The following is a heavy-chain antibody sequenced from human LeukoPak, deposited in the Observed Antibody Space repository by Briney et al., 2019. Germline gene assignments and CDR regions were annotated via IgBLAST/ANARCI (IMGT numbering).Heavy chain of an antibody. CDR3: ARDVGAALGEVYFDY. D-gene: IGHD6-6*01. Sequence: GGSLRLSCAASGFTFSSFSMNWVRQAPGKGLEWVSSISSGGDYKHYADSVKGRLTISRDNAKNSLFLQMNSLRAEDTAVYYCARDVGAALGEVYFDYWGQGTLVTVSS. CDR2: ISSGGDYK. J-gene: IGHJ4*02. V-gene: IGHV3-21*01. CDR1: GFTFSSFS.